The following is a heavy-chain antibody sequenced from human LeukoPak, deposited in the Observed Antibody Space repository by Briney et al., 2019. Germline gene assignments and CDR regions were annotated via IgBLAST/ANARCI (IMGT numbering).Heavy chain of an antibody. J-gene: IGHJ6*02. D-gene: IGHD6-19*01. CDR1: GYTFTSYD. CDR3: ARYGIAVAGYYYYGMDV. V-gene: IGHV1-8*01. CDR2: MNPNSGNT. Sequence: ASVKVSCKASGYTFTSYDINWVRQATGQGLEWMGWMNPNSGNTGYAQKFQGRVTMTRNTSISTAYMELSSLRSEDTAVYYCARYGIAVAGYYYYGMDVWGQGTTATVSS.